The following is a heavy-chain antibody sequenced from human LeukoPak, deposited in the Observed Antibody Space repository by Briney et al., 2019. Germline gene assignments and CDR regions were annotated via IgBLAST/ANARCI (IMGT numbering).Heavy chain of an antibody. D-gene: IGHD3-10*02. CDR3: AELDITMIGGV. CDR2: ISISGSTI. J-gene: IGHJ6*04. Sequence: PGGSLRLSWAASGFTFSSYEMNWVRQAPGKGLGWVSYISISGSTIYYADSVKGRFTISRDNAKNSLYLQMNSLRAEDTAVYHCAELDITMIGGVWGKGTTVTISS. CDR1: GFTFSSYE. V-gene: IGHV3-48*03.